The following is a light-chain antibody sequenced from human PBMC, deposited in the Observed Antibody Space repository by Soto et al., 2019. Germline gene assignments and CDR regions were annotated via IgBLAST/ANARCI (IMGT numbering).Light chain of an antibody. Sequence: QSALTQPASVSGSPGQSITISCTGTSSDVGGYNYVSWYQQHPGKAPKLMIYDVSNRPSGVSNRFSGYKSGNTASLTISGLKAEDEADYYCSSYTSSSTLLYVFGTGTKLTVL. J-gene: IGLJ1*01. CDR3: SSYTSSSTLLYV. CDR1: SSDVGGYNY. CDR2: DVS. V-gene: IGLV2-14*01.